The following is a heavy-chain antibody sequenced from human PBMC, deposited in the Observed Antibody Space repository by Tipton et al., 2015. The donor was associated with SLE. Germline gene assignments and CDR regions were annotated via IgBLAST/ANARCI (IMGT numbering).Heavy chain of an antibody. CDR1: GFTFSSYG. J-gene: IGHJ4*02. Sequence: SLRLSCAASGFTFSSYGMHWVRQAPGKGLEWVAFIRYDGSNKYYADSVKGRFTISRDNSKNTLYLQMNSLRAEDTAVYYCANLMIAAAAPFDYWGQGTLVTVSS. V-gene: IGHV3-30*02. D-gene: IGHD6-13*01. CDR2: IRYDGSNK. CDR3: ANLMIAAAAPFDY.